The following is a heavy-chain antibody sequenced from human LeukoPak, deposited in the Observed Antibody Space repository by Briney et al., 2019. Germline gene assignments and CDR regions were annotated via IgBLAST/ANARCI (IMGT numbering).Heavy chain of an antibody. D-gene: IGHD3-22*01. CDR1: GFTFSSYW. CDR2: IKQDGSEK. Sequence: PGGSLRLSCAASGFTFSSYWMSWVRQAAGKGLEWVANIKQDGSEKYYVDSVKGRFTISRDNAKNSLYLQMNSLRAEDTAVYYCARDPYDKGYYYGMDVWGQGTTVTVSS. V-gene: IGHV3-7*01. CDR3: ARDPYDKGYYYGMDV. J-gene: IGHJ6*02.